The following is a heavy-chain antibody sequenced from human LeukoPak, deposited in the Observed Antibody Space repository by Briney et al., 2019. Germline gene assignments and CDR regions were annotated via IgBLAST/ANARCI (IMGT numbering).Heavy chain of an antibody. V-gene: IGHV3-21*01. CDR2: ISSSSSYI. D-gene: IGHD1-26*01. CDR3: ARTVKSGSQYYFDY. Sequence: NPGGSLRLSCAASGFTFSSYSMSWVRQAPGKGLEWVSSISSSSSYIYYADSVKGRFTISRDNAKNSLYLQMNSLRAEDTAVYYCARTVKSGSQYYFDYWGQGTLVTVSS. J-gene: IGHJ4*02. CDR1: GFTFSSYS.